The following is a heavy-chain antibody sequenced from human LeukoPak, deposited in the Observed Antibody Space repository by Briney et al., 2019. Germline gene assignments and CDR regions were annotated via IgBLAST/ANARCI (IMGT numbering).Heavy chain of an antibody. Sequence: PSQTLSLTCTVSGGSISSYYWSWIRQPPGKGLEWIGYIYYSGSTNYNPSLKSRVTISVDTSKNQFSLKLSSVTAADTAVYYCAREVQLSAFDIWGQGTMVTVSS. CDR3: AREVQLSAFDI. CDR2: IYYSGST. J-gene: IGHJ3*02. V-gene: IGHV4-59*01. CDR1: GGSISSYY.